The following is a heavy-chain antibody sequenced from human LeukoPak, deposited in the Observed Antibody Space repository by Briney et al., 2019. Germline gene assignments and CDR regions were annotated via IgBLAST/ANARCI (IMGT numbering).Heavy chain of an antibody. J-gene: IGHJ4*02. CDR3: GRAPPYGGGWFGPDEF. Sequence: GRSLRLSCAASGFSFSTYAMHWVRQAPGKGPGYVSAISDNGGNTYYGESVKGRFTVSRGNSKNTVYLQMDSLRAEDMAVYYCGRAPPYGGGWFGPDEFWGQGTLVTVSS. CDR1: GFSFSTYA. D-gene: IGHD6-19*01. CDR2: ISDNGGNT. V-gene: IGHV3-64*02.